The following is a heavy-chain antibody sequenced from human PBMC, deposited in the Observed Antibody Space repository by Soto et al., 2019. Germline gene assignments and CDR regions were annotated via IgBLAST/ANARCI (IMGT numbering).Heavy chain of an antibody. CDR1: GVAFNDYC. Sequence: GGSLRLSCVVSGVAFNDYCMNWVRKAPGRGLEWVASISSGGNFIYYADSVRGRFTISRDNAENSLYLQMNSLRVEDTATYYCARTIIAFGEVIAPHWFDPWGQGTQVTVPS. D-gene: IGHD3-16*02. V-gene: IGHV3-21*06. CDR2: ISSGGNFI. CDR3: ARTIIAFGEVIAPHWFDP. J-gene: IGHJ5*02.